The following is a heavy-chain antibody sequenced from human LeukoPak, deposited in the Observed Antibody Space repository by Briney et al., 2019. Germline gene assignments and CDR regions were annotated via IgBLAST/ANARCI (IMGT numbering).Heavy chain of an antibody. D-gene: IGHD6-13*01. CDR3: ARVVGSSWYPYYMDV. J-gene: IGHJ6*03. V-gene: IGHV3-21*01. CDR2: ISSSSSYI. CDR1: GFTFSSYS. Sequence: GGSLRLSCAASGFTFSSYSMNWVRQAPGKGLEWVSSISSSSSYIYYADSVKGRFTISRDNAKNSLYLQMNSLRAEDTAVYYCARVVGSSWYPYYMDVWGKGTTVTVSS.